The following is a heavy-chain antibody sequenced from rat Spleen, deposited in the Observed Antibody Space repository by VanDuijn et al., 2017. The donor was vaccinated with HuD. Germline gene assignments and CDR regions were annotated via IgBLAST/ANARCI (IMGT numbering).Heavy chain of an antibody. J-gene: IGHJ2*01. V-gene: IGHV5-27*01. CDR3: TRERYYSSYIYPAFDY. CDR2: ITNTGGSI. D-gene: IGHD1-2*01. Sequence: EVQLVESGGGLVQPGRSLKLSCAASGFTFSNYYMAWVRQAPTKGLEWVASITNTGGSIYYPDSVKGRFTISRDNAQNTLYLQMNSLRSEDTATYYCTRERYYSSYIYPAFDYWGQGVMVTVSS. CDR1: GFTFSNYY.